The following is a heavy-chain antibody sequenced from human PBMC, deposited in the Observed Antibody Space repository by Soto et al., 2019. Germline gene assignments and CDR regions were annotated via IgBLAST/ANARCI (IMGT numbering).Heavy chain of an antibody. CDR1: GFTFDDYA. J-gene: IGHJ4*02. CDR3: AKGGAAGTIDY. D-gene: IGHD6-13*01. Sequence: EVRLVESGGGLVQPGRSLRLSCAASGFTFDDYAMHWVRQAPGKGLEWVSGISWNSGSIGYADSVKGRFTISRDNAKNSLYLQMNSLRAEDTALYYCAKGGAAGTIDYWGQGTLVTVSS. CDR2: ISWNSGSI. V-gene: IGHV3-9*01.